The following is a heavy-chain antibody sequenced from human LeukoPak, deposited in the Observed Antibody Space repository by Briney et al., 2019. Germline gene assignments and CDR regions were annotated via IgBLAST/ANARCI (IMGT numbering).Heavy chain of an antibody. V-gene: IGHV1-69*05. CDR1: GGTFSSYA. CDR2: IIPIFGTA. CDR3: AVEMATIPNWFDP. J-gene: IGHJ5*02. D-gene: IGHD5-24*01. Sequence: SVKVSCMASGGTFSSYAISWVRQAPGQGLEWMGGIIPIFGTANYAQKFQGRVTITTDESTSTAYMELSSLRSEDTAVYYCAVEMATIPNWFDPWGQGTLVTVSS.